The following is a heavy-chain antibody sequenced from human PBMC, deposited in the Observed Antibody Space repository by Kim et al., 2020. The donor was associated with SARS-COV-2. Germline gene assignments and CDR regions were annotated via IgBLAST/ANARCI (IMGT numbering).Heavy chain of an antibody. V-gene: IGHV3-48*02. CDR3: VRDRLGGAFDM. Sequence: GGSLRLSCATSGFTFSAYDMNWVCRAPGKGLEWLSFITKSSSTIYYANSVKGRFTISRDNAKNSLYLQMNSLRDEDTALYYCVRDRLGGAFDMWGQGTMVTVSS. D-gene: IGHD3-16*01. CDR2: ITKSSSTI. CDR1: GFTFSAYD. J-gene: IGHJ3*02.